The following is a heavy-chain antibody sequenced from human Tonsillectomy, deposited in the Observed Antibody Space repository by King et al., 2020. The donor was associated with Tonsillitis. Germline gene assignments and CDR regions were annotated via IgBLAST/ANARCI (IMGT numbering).Heavy chain of an antibody. CDR2: VWYDGSNK. Sequence: VQLVESGGGVVQPGRSLRLSCAASGFTFSSYGMHWVRQAPGKGLEWVAVVWYDGSNKYYGDSVKGRFTISRDNSKNTLYLQMNSLRAEDTAVYYCASFLVVFAYWGQGPLLTVSS. D-gene: IGHD2-21*01. CDR3: ASFLVVFAY. J-gene: IGHJ4*02. CDR1: GFTFSSYG. V-gene: IGHV3-33*01.